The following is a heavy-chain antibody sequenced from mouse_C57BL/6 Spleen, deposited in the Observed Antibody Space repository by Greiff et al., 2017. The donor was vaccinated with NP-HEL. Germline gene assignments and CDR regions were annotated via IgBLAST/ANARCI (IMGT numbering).Heavy chain of an antibody. Sequence: QVHVKQSGPELVKPGASVKLSCKASGYTFTSYDINWVKQRPGQGLEWIGWIYPRDGSTKYNEKFKGKATLTVDTSSSTAYMELHSLTSEDSAVYFCARGPNWDEGYWGQGTTLTVSS. V-gene: IGHV1-85*01. D-gene: IGHD4-1*02. CDR2: IYPRDGST. CDR3: ARGPNWDEGY. J-gene: IGHJ2*01. CDR1: GYTFTSYD.